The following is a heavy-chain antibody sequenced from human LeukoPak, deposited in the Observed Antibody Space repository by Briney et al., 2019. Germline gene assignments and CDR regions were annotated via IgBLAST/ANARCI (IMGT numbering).Heavy chain of an antibody. CDR3: ARERDRSSWYEYNAFDI. CDR2: ISYDGSNK. CDR1: GFTFSSYA. J-gene: IGHJ3*02. D-gene: IGHD6-13*01. V-gene: IGHV3-30-3*01. Sequence: GGSLRLSCAASGFTFSSYALHWVRQAPGKGLEWVALISYDGSNKHYADSVKGRFTTSRDNSKNTLYLEMNSLRAEDTAVYYCARERDRSSWYEYNAFDIWGQGTMVTVSS.